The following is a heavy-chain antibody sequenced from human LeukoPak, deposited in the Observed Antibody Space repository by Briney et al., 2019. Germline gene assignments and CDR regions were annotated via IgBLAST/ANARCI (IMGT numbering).Heavy chain of an antibody. J-gene: IGHJ3*02. V-gene: IGHV1-46*01. Sequence: GASVKVSCKASGYTFTGYYMHWVRQAPGQGLEWMGIINPSGGSASYAQKFQGRVTMTRDMSTSTVYMELSSLRSEDTAVYYCARAGEMATIADGAFDIWGQGTMVTVSS. CDR2: INPSGGSA. D-gene: IGHD5-24*01. CDR3: ARAGEMATIADGAFDI. CDR1: GYTFTGYY.